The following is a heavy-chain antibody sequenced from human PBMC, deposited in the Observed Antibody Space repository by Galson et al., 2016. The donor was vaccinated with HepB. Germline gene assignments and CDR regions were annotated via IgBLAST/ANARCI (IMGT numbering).Heavy chain of an antibody. CDR1: GFTFNIYA. Sequence: LRLPCAVSGFTFNIYAMSWVRQAPGQGLEWVSGISGGGIDVYYADSVKGRFTISRDNSMNTLSLQMNNLRADDTAIYYCAKDQVAVAGRWTFDFWGQGTLVTVSS. J-gene: IGHJ5*01. V-gene: IGHV3-23*01. CDR2: ISGGGIDV. CDR3: AKDQVAVAGRWTFDF. D-gene: IGHD2-15*01.